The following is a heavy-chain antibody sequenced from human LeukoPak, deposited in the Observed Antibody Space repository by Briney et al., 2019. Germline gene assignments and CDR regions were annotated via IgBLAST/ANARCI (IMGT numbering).Heavy chain of an antibody. D-gene: IGHD1-26*01. CDR1: SGSVTSTIYY. Sequence: SESLSLTCTVSSGSVTSTIYYWVWIRQPPGKGWVWIGSIYNSESNYYNPALKSRVTMYVDTSKNQFSLKLTSVTAADTAVYYCARGGNYGIDYWGQGTLITVSS. J-gene: IGHJ4*02. CDR2: IYNSESN. CDR3: ARGGNYGIDY. V-gene: IGHV4-39*01.